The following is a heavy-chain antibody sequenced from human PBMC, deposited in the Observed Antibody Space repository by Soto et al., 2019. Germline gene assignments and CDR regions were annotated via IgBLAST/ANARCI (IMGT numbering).Heavy chain of an antibody. J-gene: IGHJ4*02. CDR2: ITSSGTTV. D-gene: IGHD6-13*01. Sequence: EVHLVESGGGLVQPGGSLRLSCAASGFTFSSYSLNWVRQAPGTGLEWVSYITSSGTTVYYADSVRGRFTISRDNAKNSLYLQMNSLRDDDTAVYYCARGSSNWAYYFAFWGQGTRVTVSS. V-gene: IGHV3-48*02. CDR1: GFTFSSYS. CDR3: ARGSSNWAYYFAF.